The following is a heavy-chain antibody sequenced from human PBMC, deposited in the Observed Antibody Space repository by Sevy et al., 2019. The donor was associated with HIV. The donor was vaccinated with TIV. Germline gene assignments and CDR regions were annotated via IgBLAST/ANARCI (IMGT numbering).Heavy chain of an antibody. V-gene: IGHV4-38-2*02. D-gene: IGHD3-10*02. Sequence: SETLSLTCTVSGYSISSGYYWGWIRQPPGKGLEWIGSIYHSGSTYYNPSLKSRVTISVDTSKNQFSLKLSSVTAADTAVYYCARDRPIYYVIESTPADPWGQGTLVTVSS. CDR1: GYSISSGYY. CDR3: ARDRPIYYVIESTPADP. J-gene: IGHJ5*02. CDR2: IYHSGST.